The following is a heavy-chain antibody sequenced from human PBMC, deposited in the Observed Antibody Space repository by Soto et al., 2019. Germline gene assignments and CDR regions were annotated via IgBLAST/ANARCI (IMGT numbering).Heavy chain of an antibody. CDR3: AGAGASGTNPVDY. V-gene: IGHV4-30-2*01. D-gene: IGHD3-10*01. Sequence: QLQLQESGSGLVKPSQTLSLTCVVSGDYISGGYAWSWIRQPPGKGLEWIGYIYHSGNTNYNPSLKSRVTRSLDKAKNQFSLRLISVTAADTAVYFCAGAGASGTNPVDYWGQGTLVTV. CDR2: IYHSGNT. CDR1: GDYISGGYA. J-gene: IGHJ4*02.